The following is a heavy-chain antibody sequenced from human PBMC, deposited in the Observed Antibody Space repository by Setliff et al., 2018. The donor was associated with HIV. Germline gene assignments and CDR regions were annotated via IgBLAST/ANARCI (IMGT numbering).Heavy chain of an antibody. D-gene: IGHD3-3*01. V-gene: IGHV3-7*01. CDR1: GFTFSDYY. J-gene: IGHJ6*03. Sequence: PGGSLRLSCAGSGSGGSGFTFSDYYMSWVRQAPGKGLEWVANIKQDGSEKNYVDSVKGRFNILRDDSKKTVDLQMNSLRADDTAVYYCVKDVGIKGGSDFWSGYRRPYYMDVWGKGTTVTVSS. CDR2: IKQDGSEK. CDR3: VKDVGIKGGSDFWSGYRRPYYMDV.